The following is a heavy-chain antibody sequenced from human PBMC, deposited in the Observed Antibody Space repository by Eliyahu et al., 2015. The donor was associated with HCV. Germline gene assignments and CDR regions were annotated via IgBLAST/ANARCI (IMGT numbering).Heavy chain of an antibody. Sequence: EVQLVESGGGWVQPGGSLRLSCEASGFTLSNYAIHWVRQAPGKGLEYVSAISRNGNPYYANSVKGRFTISRDDSKNMVYLQMGSLRLEDKAVYYCARRDYTNCYDYWGRGTLVTVSS. J-gene: IGHJ4*02. CDR3: ARRDYTNCYDY. V-gene: IGHV3-64*01. CDR2: ISRNGNP. D-gene: IGHD3-3*01. CDR1: GFTLSNYA.